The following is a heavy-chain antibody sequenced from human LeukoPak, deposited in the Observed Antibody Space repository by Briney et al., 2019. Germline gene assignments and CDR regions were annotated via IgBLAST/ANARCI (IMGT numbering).Heavy chain of an antibody. V-gene: IGHV4-59*01. D-gene: IGHD6-25*01. CDR2: IYYSGST. J-gene: IGHJ5*02. CDR1: GGSISSYY. CDR3: AREASGPSFDP. Sequence: PSETLSLTCTVSGGSISSYYWSWIRQPPGKGLEWIGYIYYSGSTNYNPSLKSRVTISVDTSKNQFSLKLSSVTAADTAVYYCAREASGPSFDPWGQGTLVTVSS.